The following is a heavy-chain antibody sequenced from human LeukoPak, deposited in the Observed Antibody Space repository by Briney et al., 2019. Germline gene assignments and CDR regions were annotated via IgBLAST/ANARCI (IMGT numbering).Heavy chain of an antibody. Sequence: GEALKISFHGSGYRFTTYWIGWVRQLPGKGLEWMWIIDPADSDTRYSPSFQGQVTISADKSISTAYLQWSSLKASDTAMYYCARLCGGDCYALEHWGQGTLVTVSS. CDR2: IDPADSDT. CDR1: GYRFTTYW. V-gene: IGHV5-51*01. CDR3: ARLCGGDCYALEH. D-gene: IGHD2-21*02. J-gene: IGHJ1*01.